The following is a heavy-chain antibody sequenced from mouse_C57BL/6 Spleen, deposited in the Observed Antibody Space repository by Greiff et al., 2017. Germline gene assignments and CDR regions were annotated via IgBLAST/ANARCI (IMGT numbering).Heavy chain of an antibody. D-gene: IGHD4-1*01. CDR3: ARHDLGGFDY. CDR1: GFTFSSYG. CDR2: ISSGGSYT. V-gene: IGHV5-6*02. J-gene: IGHJ2*01. Sequence: DVMLVESGGDLVKPGGSLKLSCAASGFTFSSYGMSWVRQTPDMRLEWVATISSGGSYTYYPDSVKGRFTISRDNAKNTLYLQMSSLKSEDTAMYYCARHDLGGFDYWGQGTTLTVSS.